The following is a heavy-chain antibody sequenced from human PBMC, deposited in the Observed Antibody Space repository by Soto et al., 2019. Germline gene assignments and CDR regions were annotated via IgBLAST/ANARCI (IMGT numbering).Heavy chain of an antibody. CDR1: GLSLSTSGVG. D-gene: IGHD3-16*02. V-gene: IGHV2-5*02. J-gene: IGHJ4*02. Sequence: QSTLKESGPTLVKPTQTLTLTCTFSGLSLSTSGVGVGWIRQPPGKALEWLALIYWDDDKRYSPSLKSRLTITKDTSKNQVVLTMTNMDPVDTATYYCALTYYDYVWGSYRSSGAFDYWGQGTLVTVSS. CDR3: ALTYYDYVWGSYRSSGAFDY. CDR2: IYWDDDK.